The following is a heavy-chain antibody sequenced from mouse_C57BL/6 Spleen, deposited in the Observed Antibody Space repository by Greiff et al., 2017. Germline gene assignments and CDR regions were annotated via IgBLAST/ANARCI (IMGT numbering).Heavy chain of an antibody. J-gene: IGHJ4*01. CDR3: ANRLRENARDY. Sequence: QVQLQQSGAELVKPGASVKLSCTASGYTFTSYWMHWVKQRPGPGLEWIGMIHPNSGSTNYTEKFKSKSTLTVDKSSSTASLQLSSLTSANTAVYYGANRLRENARDYWGQGTSVTVSS. CDR1: GYTFTSYW. V-gene: IGHV1-64*01. D-gene: IGHD1-1*01. CDR2: IHPNSGST.